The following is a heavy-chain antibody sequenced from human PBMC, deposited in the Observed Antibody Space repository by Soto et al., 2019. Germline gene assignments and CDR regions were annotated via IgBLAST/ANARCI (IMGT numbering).Heavy chain of an antibody. CDR3: ASIVPAAISYYYYGMDV. CDR2: INAGNGNT. Sequence: EVKKPGASVEVSCKASGYXXXSYAMHWVRQAPXXXXXXXXWINAGNGNTKYSQKFQGRVTITRDTSASTAYMELSSLRSEDTAVYYCASIVPAAISYYYYGMDVWGQGTTVTVSS. J-gene: IGHJ6*02. V-gene: IGHV1-3*01. CDR1: GYXXXSYA. D-gene: IGHD2-2*02.